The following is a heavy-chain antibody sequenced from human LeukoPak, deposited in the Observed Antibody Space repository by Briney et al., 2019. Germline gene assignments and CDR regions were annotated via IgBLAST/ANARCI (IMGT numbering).Heavy chain of an antibody. CDR3: ARAAPRWTYYDFWSGLDY. CDR2: INPSGGST. V-gene: IGHV1-46*01. Sequence: ASVKVSCKASGYTVSSYYVHWVRQAPGPGLEWMGIINPSGGSTSYAQKFQGRVTMTRDTSTSTVYMELSSLRSEDTAVYYCARAAPRWTYYDFWSGLDYWGQGTLVTVSS. CDR1: GYTVSSYY. J-gene: IGHJ4*02. D-gene: IGHD3-3*01.